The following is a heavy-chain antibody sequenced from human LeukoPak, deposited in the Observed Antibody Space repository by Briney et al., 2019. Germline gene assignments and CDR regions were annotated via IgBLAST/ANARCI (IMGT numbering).Heavy chain of an antibody. CDR2: ITTGSTDI. J-gene: IGHJ4*02. CDR1: GFTFSTYN. CDR3: ARDLPGVPIDH. V-gene: IGHV3-21*06. Sequence: GGSLRLSCAASGFTFSTYNMNWIRQAPGKGLEWVSSITTGSTDIYYADSLKGRFTIPRDDAKNSVYLQMNSLRVEDTAVYYCARDLPGVPIDHWGQGILVTVSS. D-gene: IGHD7-27*01.